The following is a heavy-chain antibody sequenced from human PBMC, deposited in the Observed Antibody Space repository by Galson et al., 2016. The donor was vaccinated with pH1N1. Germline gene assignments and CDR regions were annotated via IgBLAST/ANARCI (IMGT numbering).Heavy chain of an antibody. D-gene: IGHD2-15*01. J-gene: IGHJ4*02. Sequence: SVKVSCKASEDTFRDFYLHWVRQAPGQGLEWMGWINIKSGATKYAQKFQVRVTLNTDTSLNTVYMELSRLTSDDTAVYYCATAGVVVSATGEYWGQGTLVTVSS. CDR3: ATAGVVVSATGEY. V-gene: IGHV1-2*02. CDR2: INIKSGAT. CDR1: EDTFRDFY.